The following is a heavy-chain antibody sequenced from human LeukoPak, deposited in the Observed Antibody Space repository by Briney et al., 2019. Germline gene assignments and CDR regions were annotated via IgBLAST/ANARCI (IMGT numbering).Heavy chain of an antibody. CDR2: INPNSGGT. CDR3: ARSYVGWIGGYNWFDP. CDR1: GYTFTGYY. V-gene: IGHV1-2*04. Sequence: ASVKVSCKASGYTFTGYYMHWVRQAPGQGLEWMGWINPNSGGTNYAQKFQGWVTMTRDTSISTAYMELSSLRSEDTAVYYCARSYVGWIGGYNWFDPWGQGTLVTVSS. J-gene: IGHJ5*02. D-gene: IGHD3-10*01.